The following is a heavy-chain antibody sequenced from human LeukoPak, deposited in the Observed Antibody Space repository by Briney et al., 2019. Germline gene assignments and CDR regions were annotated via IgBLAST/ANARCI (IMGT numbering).Heavy chain of an antibody. V-gene: IGHV3-23*01. J-gene: IGHJ3*02. CDR1: GLTFNRYG. D-gene: IGHD4-11*01. Sequence: GGSLRLSCAASGLTFNRYGMNWVRQATGKGLQWVSGISGSGTNTYYADSVKGRFTISRDNSNNTLYLQMNSLRAEDTAVYFCAYRDAFDIWGLGTMVTLSS. CDR3: AYRDAFDI. CDR2: ISGSGTNT.